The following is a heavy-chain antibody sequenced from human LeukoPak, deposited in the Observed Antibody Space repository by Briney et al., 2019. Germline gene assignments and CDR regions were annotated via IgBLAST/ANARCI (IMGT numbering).Heavy chain of an antibody. D-gene: IGHD3-10*02. CDR2: ISSSGSTI. Sequence: GGSLRLSCAASGFTFSSNEMNWVRQAPGKGLEWVSYISSSGSTIYYADSVKGRFTISRDNAKNSLYLQMNSLRAEDTAVYYCAELGITMFGGVWGKGTTVTISS. V-gene: IGHV3-48*03. CDR1: GFTFSSNE. CDR3: AELGITMFGGV. J-gene: IGHJ6*04.